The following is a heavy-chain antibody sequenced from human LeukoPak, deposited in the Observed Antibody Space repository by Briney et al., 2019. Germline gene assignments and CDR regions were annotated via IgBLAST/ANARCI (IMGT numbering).Heavy chain of an antibody. V-gene: IGHV3-30*02. CDR1: GFTFSSYG. J-gene: IGHJ4*02. CDR2: IRYDGSNK. Sequence: GGSLRLSCAASGFTFSSYGMHWVRQAPGKGLEWVAFIRYDGSNKYYADSVKGRFTISRDNSKNTLYLQMNSLRAEDTAVYYCAKPMKYQDLDTFPTDYWGLGTLVTVSS. CDR3: AKPMKYQDLDTFPTDY. D-gene: IGHD2/OR15-2a*01.